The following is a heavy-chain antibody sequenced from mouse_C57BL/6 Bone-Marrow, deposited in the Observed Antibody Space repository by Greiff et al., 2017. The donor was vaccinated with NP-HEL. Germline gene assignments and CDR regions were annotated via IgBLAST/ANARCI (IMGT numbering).Heavy chain of an antibody. CDR1: GFTFSSYG. D-gene: IGHD2-10*02. J-gene: IGHJ2*01. CDR3: ASIGVREYLDY. V-gene: IGHV5-6*01. Sequence: EVQGVESGGDLVKPGGSLKLSCAASGFTFSSYGMSWVRQTPDKRLEWVATISSGGSYTYYPDSVKGRFTISRDNAKNTLYLQMSSLKSEDTAMYYCASIGVREYLDYWGQGTTLTVSS. CDR2: ISSGGSYT.